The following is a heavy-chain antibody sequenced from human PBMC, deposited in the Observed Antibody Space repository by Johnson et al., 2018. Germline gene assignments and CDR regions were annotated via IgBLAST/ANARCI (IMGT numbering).Heavy chain of an antibody. J-gene: IGHJ6*02. V-gene: IGHV1-46*01. Sequence: VQLLESGAEVTKPGASVKISCKASGYTFINYYLHWVRQAPGQGPEWVGAIDPTGGSTRFAKKFQDRVSMTRDASTTTVYMELYSLKSEDTAVYYCARPDSLNWGMDVWGQGTTVTVSS. CDR3: ARPDSLNWGMDV. CDR2: IDPTGGST. CDR1: GYTFINYY. D-gene: IGHD2-8*01.